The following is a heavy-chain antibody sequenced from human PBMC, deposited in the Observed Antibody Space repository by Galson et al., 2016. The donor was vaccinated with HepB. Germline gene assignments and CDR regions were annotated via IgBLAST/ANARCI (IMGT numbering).Heavy chain of an antibody. CDR1: GFTFSRYG. V-gene: IGHV3-30*18. CDR2: ISYDGSNK. J-gene: IGHJ4*02. Sequence: LRLSCAASGFTFSRYGMHWVRQAPGKGLEWVAVISYDGSNKYYADSVKGRFTISRDNSKNTLFLQMNSLRAEDTAVYYCAKASRSLYCSGGTCYSGFDSWGQGTLVTVSS. CDR3: AKASRSLYCSGGTCYSGFDS. D-gene: IGHD2-15*01.